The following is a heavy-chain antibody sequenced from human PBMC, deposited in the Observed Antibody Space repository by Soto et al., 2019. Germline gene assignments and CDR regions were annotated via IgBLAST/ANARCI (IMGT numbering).Heavy chain of an antibody. Sequence: SETLSLTCTVSGGSVSSGSYYWSWIRQPPGKGLEWIGYFYYSGTTNYNPSLKSRVTISVDTSKNQFSLKLSSVTAADTAVYYCARVPGPWGQGTLVTVSS. D-gene: IGHD7-27*01. V-gene: IGHV4-61*01. CDR1: GGSVSSGSYY. CDR3: ARVPGP. J-gene: IGHJ5*02. CDR2: FYYSGTT.